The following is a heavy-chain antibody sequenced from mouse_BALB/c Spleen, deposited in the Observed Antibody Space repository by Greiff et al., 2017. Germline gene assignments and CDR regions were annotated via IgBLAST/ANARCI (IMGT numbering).Heavy chain of an antibody. D-gene: IGHD1-1*01. CDR3: ARSPNYYGSRYKAWFAY. Sequence: QVQLQQSGAELARPGASVKMSCKASGYTFTSYTMHWVKQRPGQGLEWIGYINPSSGYTNYNQKFKDKATLTADKSSSTAYMQLSSLTSEDSAVYYCARSPNYYGSRYKAWFAYWGQGTLVTVSA. J-gene: IGHJ3*01. V-gene: IGHV1-4*01. CDR1: GYTFTSYT. CDR2: INPSSGYT.